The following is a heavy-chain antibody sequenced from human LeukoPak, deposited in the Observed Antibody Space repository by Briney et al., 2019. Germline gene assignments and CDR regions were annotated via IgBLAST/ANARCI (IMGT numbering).Heavy chain of an antibody. CDR2: INPSGGST. D-gene: IGHD3-10*01. J-gene: IGHJ6*01. Sequence: ASVKVSCKASGYTFTSYYMHWVRQAPGQGLEWMGIINPSGGSTSYAQKFQGRVTMTRDTSTSTVYMELSSLRSEDTAVYYCARDGVRGVIAEGHYYGMDVWGKGPRSPSPQ. CDR3: ARDGVRGVIAEGHYYGMDV. V-gene: IGHV1-46*01. CDR1: GYTFTSYY.